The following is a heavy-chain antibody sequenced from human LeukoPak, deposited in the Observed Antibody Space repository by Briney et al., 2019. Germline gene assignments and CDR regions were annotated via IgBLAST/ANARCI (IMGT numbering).Heavy chain of an antibody. CDR2: IYYSGST. J-gene: IGHJ5*02. CDR3: ARGVYGDPMDNWFDP. V-gene: IGHV4-31*03. D-gene: IGHD4-17*01. Sequence: SETLSLTRTVSGGSISSGGYYWSWIRQHPGKGLEWIGYIYYSGSTYYNPSLKSRVTISVDTSKNQFSLKLSSVTAADTAVYYCARGVYGDPMDNWFDPWGQGTLVTVSS. CDR1: GGSISSGGYY.